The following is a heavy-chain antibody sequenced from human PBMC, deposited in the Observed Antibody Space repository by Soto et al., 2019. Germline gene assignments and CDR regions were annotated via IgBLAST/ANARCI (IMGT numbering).Heavy chain of an antibody. CDR2: IYPGDSDT. CDR3: ARHPSIAARPNWFDP. D-gene: IGHD6-6*01. J-gene: IGHJ5*02. V-gene: IGHV5-51*01. Sequence: GESLKISCKGSGYSFTSYWIGWVRQMPGKGLEWMGIIYPGDSDTRYSPSFQGQVTISADKSISTAYLQWSSLKAADTAVYYCARHPSIAARPNWFDPWGQGALVTVSS. CDR1: GYSFTSYW.